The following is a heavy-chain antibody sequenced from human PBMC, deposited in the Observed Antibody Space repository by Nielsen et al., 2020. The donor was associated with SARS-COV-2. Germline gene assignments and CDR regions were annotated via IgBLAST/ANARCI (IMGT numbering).Heavy chain of an antibody. CDR2: IWYDGSNK. Sequence: GESLKISCAASGFTFDDYAMHWVRQAPGKGLEWVAVIWYDGSNKYYADSVKGRFTISRDNSKNTLYLQMNSLRAEDTAVYYCARDLVGSTYYGMDVWGQGTTVTVSS. J-gene: IGHJ6*02. V-gene: IGHV3-33*08. D-gene: IGHD1-26*01. CDR1: GFTFDDYA. CDR3: ARDLVGSTYYGMDV.